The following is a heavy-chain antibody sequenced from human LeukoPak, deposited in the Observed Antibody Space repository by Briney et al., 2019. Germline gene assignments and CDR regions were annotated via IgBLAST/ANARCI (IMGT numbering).Heavy chain of an antibody. J-gene: IGHJ5*02. CDR3: AVETVAGQP. CDR1: GYTFTGYY. Sequence: ASVKVSCKASGYTFTGYYMHWVRQAPGQGLEWMGWINPNSGGTNYAQKFQGRVTITTDESTSTAYMELSSLRSEDTAVYYCAVETVAGQPWGQGTLVTVSS. CDR2: INPNSGGT. V-gene: IGHV1-2*02. D-gene: IGHD6-19*01.